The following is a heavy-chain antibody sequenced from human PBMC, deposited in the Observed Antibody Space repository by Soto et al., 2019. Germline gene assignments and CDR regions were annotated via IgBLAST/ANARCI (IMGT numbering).Heavy chain of an antibody. J-gene: IGHJ4*02. CDR1: GFTFSSYA. CDR3: AKDGKHLGELSVDY. V-gene: IGHV3-23*01. CDR2: ISGSGGST. Sequence: GGSLRLSCAASGFTFSSYAMSWVRQAPGKGLEWVSAISGSGGSTYYADSVKGRFTMSRDNSKNTLYLQMNSLRAEDTAVYYCAKDGKHLGELSVDYWGQGTLVTVSS. D-gene: IGHD3-16*02.